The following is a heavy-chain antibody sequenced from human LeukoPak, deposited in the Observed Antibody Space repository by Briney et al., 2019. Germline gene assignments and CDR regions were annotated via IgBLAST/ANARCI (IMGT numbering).Heavy chain of an antibody. CDR1: GVSISSSSYY. D-gene: IGHD4-17*01. V-gene: IGHV4-39*01. CDR3: ARTLRIDAFDI. J-gene: IGHJ3*02. Sequence: SETLSLTCTVSGVSISSSSYYWGWIRQPPGKGLEWIGSIYYSGSTYYNPSLKSRVTISVDTSKNQFSLKLSSVTAADTAVYYCARTLRIDAFDIWGQGTMVTVSS. CDR2: IYYSGST.